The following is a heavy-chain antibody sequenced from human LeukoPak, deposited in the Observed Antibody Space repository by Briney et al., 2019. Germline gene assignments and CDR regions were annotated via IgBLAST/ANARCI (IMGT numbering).Heavy chain of an antibody. D-gene: IGHD3-3*01. Sequence: PSETLSLTCTVSGGSISSYYWSWIRQPPGKGLEWIGYIYYSGSTNYNPSLKSRVTISVDTSKNQFSLKLSSVTAADTAVYYCARDPGGWSVPWLGSLDPWGQGTLVTVSS. J-gene: IGHJ5*02. V-gene: IGHV4-59*12. CDR3: ARDPGGWSVPWLGSLDP. CDR1: GGSISSYY. CDR2: IYYSGST.